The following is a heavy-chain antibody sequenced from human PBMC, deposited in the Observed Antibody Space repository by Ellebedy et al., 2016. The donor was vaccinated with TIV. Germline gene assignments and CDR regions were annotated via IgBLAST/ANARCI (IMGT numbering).Heavy chain of an antibody. Sequence: SETLSLXCTVSGGSISSYYWSWIRQPPGKGLEWIGYIYYSGSTNYNPSLKSRVTISVDTSKNQFCLKLSSVTAADTAVYYCARERSEDSSSWYNYYYYYGMDVWGQGTTVTVSS. CDR2: IYYSGST. CDR3: ARERSEDSSSWYNYYYYYGMDV. J-gene: IGHJ6*02. V-gene: IGHV4-59*01. D-gene: IGHD6-13*01. CDR1: GGSISSYY.